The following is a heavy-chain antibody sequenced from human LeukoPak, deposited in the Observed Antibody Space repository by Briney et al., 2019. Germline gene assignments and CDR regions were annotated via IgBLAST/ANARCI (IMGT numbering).Heavy chain of an antibody. Sequence: ASVKVSCKASGGTFSSYAISWVRQAPGQGLGWMGGIIPIFGTANYAQKFQGRVTITADESTSTAYMELSSLRSEDTAVYYCARNRDTAMVYYYYYMDVWGKGTTVTVSS. CDR3: ARNRDTAMVYYYYYMDV. V-gene: IGHV1-69*13. D-gene: IGHD5-18*01. J-gene: IGHJ6*03. CDR2: IIPIFGTA. CDR1: GGTFSSYA.